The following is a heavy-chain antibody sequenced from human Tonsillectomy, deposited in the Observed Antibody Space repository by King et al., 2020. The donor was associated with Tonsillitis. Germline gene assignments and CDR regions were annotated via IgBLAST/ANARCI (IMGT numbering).Heavy chain of an antibody. V-gene: IGHV1-69*01. CDR1: GGTFSRNA. Sequence: QLVQSGAEVKKPGSSVKVACNASGGTFSRNAINWVRQAPGQGLEWMGGIIPTFGTANYAQNLQDRVTATADESTSTAYLELSSLTSEDTAVYYCARSTSYYYEPIDYGGQGTLVTVSS. CDR2: IIPTFGTA. J-gene: IGHJ4*02. D-gene: IGHD3-22*01. CDR3: ARSTSYYYEPIDY.